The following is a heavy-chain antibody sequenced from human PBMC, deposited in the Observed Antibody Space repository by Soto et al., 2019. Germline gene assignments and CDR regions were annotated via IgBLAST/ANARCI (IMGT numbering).Heavy chain of an antibody. CDR3: ARADYGDYEGMDY. D-gene: IGHD4-17*01. V-gene: IGHV3-33*01. CDR1: GFTFSGYG. Sequence: QVQLVESGGGVVQPGRSLRLSCAASGFTFSGYGMHWVRQAPGKGLEWVAVIWYDGSNKYYADSVKGRFTISRDNSKNTLYLQMNSLRAEDTAVYYCARADYGDYEGMDYWGQGTLVTVSS. J-gene: IGHJ4*02. CDR2: IWYDGSNK.